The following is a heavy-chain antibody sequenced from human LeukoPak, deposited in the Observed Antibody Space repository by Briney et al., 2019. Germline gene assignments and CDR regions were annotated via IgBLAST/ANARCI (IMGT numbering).Heavy chain of an antibody. CDR3: ARATSIWYNGYFDP. CDR1: GGSISSSGSY. V-gene: IGHV4-39*01. CDR2: IYSTGRST. Sequence: SETLSLTCTVSGGSISSSGSYWGWIRQPPGQGLEYIGTIYSTGRSTYYSPSLKRRVAISVDTSKSQFSLRLNSVTAADTAVYYCARATSIWYNGYFDPWGQGTLVTVSS. D-gene: IGHD6-13*01. J-gene: IGHJ5*02.